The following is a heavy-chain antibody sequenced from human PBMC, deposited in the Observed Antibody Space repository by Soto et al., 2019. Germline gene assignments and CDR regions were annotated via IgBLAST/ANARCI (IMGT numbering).Heavy chain of an antibody. CDR1: GGSFSGYY. D-gene: IGHD3-3*01. V-gene: IGHV4-34*01. CDR2: INHSGST. CDR3: ARGKLWSGYYKPYYYYGMDV. J-gene: IGHJ6*02. Sequence: SETLSLTCAVYGGSFSGYYWSWIRQPPGKGLEWIGEINHSGSTNYNPSPKSRVTISVDTSKNQFSLKLSSVTAADTAVYYCARGKLWSGYYKPYYYYGMDVWGQGTTVTVSS.